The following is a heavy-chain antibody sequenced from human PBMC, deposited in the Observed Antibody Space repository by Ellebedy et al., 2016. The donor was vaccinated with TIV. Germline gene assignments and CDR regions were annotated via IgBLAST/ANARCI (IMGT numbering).Heavy chain of an antibody. J-gene: IGHJ4*02. CDR1: GFAFDDDW. CDR2: IQKHGGEK. CDR3: MAHSDFDC. V-gene: IGHV3-7*01. Sequence: GESLKISCAASGFAFDDDWMTWVRQAPGKGLEWVANIQKHGGEKYYVDSVKGRFTISRDNAQKSLDLQMSSLRAEDTAVYYCMAHSDFDCWGQGTLVIVSS. D-gene: IGHD2-15*01.